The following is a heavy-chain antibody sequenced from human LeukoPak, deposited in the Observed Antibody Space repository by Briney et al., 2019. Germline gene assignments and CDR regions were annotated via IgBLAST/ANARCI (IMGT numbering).Heavy chain of an antibody. D-gene: IGHD6-13*01. CDR1: GGSISSYY. V-gene: IGHV4-59*12. J-gene: IGHJ4*02. CDR3: ASPGIAAAGMDLRFDY. Sequence: SETLSLTCTVSGGSISSYYWSWIRQPPGKGLEWIGYIYHSGSTYYNPSLKSRVTISVDRSKNQFSLKLSSVTAADTAVYYCASPGIAAAGMDLRFDYWGQGTLVTVSS. CDR2: IYHSGST.